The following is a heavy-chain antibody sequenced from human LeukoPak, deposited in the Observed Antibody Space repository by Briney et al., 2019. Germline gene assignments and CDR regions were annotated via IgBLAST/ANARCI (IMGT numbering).Heavy chain of an antibody. J-gene: IGHJ6*04. CDR1: GFTFSDYY. Sequence: GGSLRLSRAASGFTFSDYYMSWVRQAPGKGLEWVSYISSSGSTIYYADSVKGRFTNSRDNAKNSLYLQMNSLRAEDTAVYYCAELGITMIGGVWGKGTTVTISS. CDR3: AELGITMIGGV. D-gene: IGHD3-10*02. V-gene: IGHV3-11*04. CDR2: ISSSGSTI.